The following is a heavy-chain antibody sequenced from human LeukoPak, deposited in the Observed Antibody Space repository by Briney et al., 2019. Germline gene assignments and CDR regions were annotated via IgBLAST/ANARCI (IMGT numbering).Heavy chain of an antibody. V-gene: IGHV2-5*01. CDR3: AHRRGSSDAFDI. CDR2: IYWNDDK. Sequence: SGPTLVKPTQTLTLTCTISGFSLSTSGVGVGWIRQPPVKALEWLALIYWNDDKRYSPSLKSRLTITKDTSKNQVVLTMTNMDPVDTATYYCAHRRGSSDAFDIWGQGTMVTVSS. CDR1: GFSLSTSGVG. D-gene: IGHD2-15*01. J-gene: IGHJ3*02.